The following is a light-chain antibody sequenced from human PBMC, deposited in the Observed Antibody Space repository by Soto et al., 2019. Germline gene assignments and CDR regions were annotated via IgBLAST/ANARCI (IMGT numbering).Light chain of an antibody. V-gene: IGKV3-20*01. CDR1: QSVSSSY. CDR3: QQYGSSQWT. CDR2: GAS. Sequence: EIVLTQSPGTLSLSPGERATLSCRASQSVSSSYLAWYQQKHGQAPRLLIYGASSRATGIPDRFSGSGSGTDFTLTISRLEPEDFAVYYCQQYGSSQWTFGQGTKVDIK. J-gene: IGKJ1*01.